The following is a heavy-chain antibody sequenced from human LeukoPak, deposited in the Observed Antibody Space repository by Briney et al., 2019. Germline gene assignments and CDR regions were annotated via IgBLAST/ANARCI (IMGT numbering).Heavy chain of an antibody. CDR2: FDPEDGET. D-gene: IGHD5-12*01. V-gene: IGHV1-24*01. J-gene: IGHJ4*02. Sequence: ASVRVSCMVSGYTLTELSMQWVRQAPGKGVEWMGGFDPEDGETIYAQKFQGRVTMTEDTSTDTAYMELSSLRSEDTAVYYCATFTSPYSGYDHHLGLFDYWGQGTLVTVSS. CDR1: GYTLTELS. CDR3: ATFTSPYSGYDHHLGLFDY.